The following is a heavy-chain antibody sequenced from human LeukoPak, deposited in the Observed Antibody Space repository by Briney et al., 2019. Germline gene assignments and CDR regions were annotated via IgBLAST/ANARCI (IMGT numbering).Heavy chain of an antibody. Sequence: PGGSLRLSCAGSGFTFSSYEMNWVRQAPGEGLEWVSCISSSGTTIYYADSVKGRFTISRDNAKNSLFLQMNSLRAEDTAVYFCARRFSGSYYPWGQGTLVTVSS. CDR2: ISSSGTTI. CDR1: GFTFSSYE. D-gene: IGHD3-10*01. V-gene: IGHV3-48*03. J-gene: IGHJ5*02. CDR3: ARRFSGSYYP.